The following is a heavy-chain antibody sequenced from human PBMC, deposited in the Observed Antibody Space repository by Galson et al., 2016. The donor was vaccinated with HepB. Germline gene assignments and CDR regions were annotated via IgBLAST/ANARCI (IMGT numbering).Heavy chain of an antibody. CDR1: GDSISGGAFY. Sequence: TLSLTCTVSGDSISGGAFYWTWIRQHPGKGLEWIGYISDSGTTYHNPSLRSRATISADSSKNHISLMLTSMTAADTAVYYCARVRWHTDHPNSRFDPWGQGTLVIVSS. CDR3: ARVRWHTDHPNSRFDP. D-gene: IGHD5-24*01. J-gene: IGHJ5*02. CDR2: ISDSGTT. V-gene: IGHV4-31*03.